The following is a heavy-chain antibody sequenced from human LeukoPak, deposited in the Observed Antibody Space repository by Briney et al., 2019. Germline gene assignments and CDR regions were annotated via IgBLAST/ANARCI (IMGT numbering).Heavy chain of an antibody. CDR1: GGSISSGDYY. CDR2: IYYSGST. D-gene: IGHD1-26*01. J-gene: IGHJ4*02. V-gene: IGHV4-30-4*01. CDR3: ALFPGSYTDY. Sequence: SETLSLTCTVSGGSISSGDYYWSWIRQPPGKGLEWIGYIYYSGSTYYNPSLKSRVTISVDTSKNQFSLKLSSVTAADAAVYYCALFPGSYTDYWGQGTLVTVPS.